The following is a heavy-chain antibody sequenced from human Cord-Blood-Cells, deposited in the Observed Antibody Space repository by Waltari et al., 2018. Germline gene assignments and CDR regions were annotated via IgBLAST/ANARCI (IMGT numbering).Heavy chain of an antibody. V-gene: IGHV1-2*02. CDR1: GYTFTGYY. D-gene: IGHD1-26*01. CDR3: ARIVGATTGYYYYYYMDV. CDR2: INPNSGGT. J-gene: IGHJ6*03. Sequence: QVQLVQSGAEVKKPGASVKVSCKASGYTFTGYYMHWVRQAPGQGLEWMGWINPNSGGTNYAQKFRGRVTMTRDTSISTAYMELSRLRSDDTAVYYCARIVGATTGYYYYYYMDVWGKGTTVTVSS.